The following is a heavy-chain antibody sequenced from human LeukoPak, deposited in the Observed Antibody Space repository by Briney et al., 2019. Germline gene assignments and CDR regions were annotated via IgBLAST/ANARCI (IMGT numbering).Heavy chain of an antibody. D-gene: IGHD1-26*01. Sequence: PGGSLRLSCAASGFTVNNKYMTWFRQAPGKGLEWVSLIYNDGRTYYADSVKSRCTISRDNLKNVLYLQMNSLRAEDTAIYYCARDPYNGNYGDSYYYYMDVWGKGTTVTIFS. CDR1: GFTVNNKY. CDR2: IYNDGRT. V-gene: IGHV3-66*01. CDR3: ARDPYNGNYGDSYYYYMDV. J-gene: IGHJ6*03.